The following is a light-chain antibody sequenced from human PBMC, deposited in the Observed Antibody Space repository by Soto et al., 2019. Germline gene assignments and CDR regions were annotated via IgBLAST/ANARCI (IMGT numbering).Light chain of an antibody. Sequence: QAVVTQPPSASASLGASVTLTCTLSSGYSNYKVDWYQQRPGKGPRFVMRVGAGGIVGSKGDGIPDRFSVLGSGLNRYLTIKNIQEEDESDYHCGADHGSGSNFGWVFGGGTKLT. V-gene: IGLV9-49*01. CDR3: GADHGSGSNFGWV. CDR1: SGYSNYK. CDR2: VGAGGIVG. J-gene: IGLJ3*02.